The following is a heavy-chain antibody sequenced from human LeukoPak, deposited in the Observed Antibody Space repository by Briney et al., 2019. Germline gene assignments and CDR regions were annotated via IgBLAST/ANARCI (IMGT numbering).Heavy chain of an antibody. Sequence: GGSLRLSCAASEFTFSDCYMSWIRQAPGKGLEWVSYISRGGSTTYYADSVKGRFTISRDNAKNSLYLQMNSLRAEDTAVYYCARDYYDSSGYYRFDYWGQGTLVTVSS. CDR2: ISRGGSTT. CDR1: EFTFSDCY. V-gene: IGHV3-11*01. D-gene: IGHD3-22*01. CDR3: ARDYYDSSGYYRFDY. J-gene: IGHJ4*02.